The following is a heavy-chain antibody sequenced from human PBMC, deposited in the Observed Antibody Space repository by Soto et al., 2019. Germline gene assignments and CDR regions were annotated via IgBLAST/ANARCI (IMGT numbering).Heavy chain of an antibody. CDR1: GGSISSGGYS. Sequence: ILSLTCAVSGGSISSGGYSWSWIRQPPGKGLEWIGYIYHSGSTYYNPSLKSRVTISVDRSKNQFSLKLSSVTAADTAVYYCARSDCTNGVCSLFDYWGQGTLVTVSS. CDR2: IYHSGST. CDR3: ARSDCTNGVCSLFDY. V-gene: IGHV4-30-2*01. D-gene: IGHD2-8*01. J-gene: IGHJ4*02.